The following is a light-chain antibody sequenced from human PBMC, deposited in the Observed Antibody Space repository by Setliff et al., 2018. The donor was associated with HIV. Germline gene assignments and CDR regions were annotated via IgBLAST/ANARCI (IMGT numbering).Light chain of an antibody. Sequence: QSALAQPASVSGSPGQSITISCTGSSSDVGTYNLVSWYRQHPGKAPKLIIFEVTKRPSGASNRFSGSKSLSTASLTISGLQAEDEADYYCCSYAGTGTLIFGGGTK. CDR2: EVT. V-gene: IGLV2-23*02. CDR1: SSDVGTYNL. J-gene: IGLJ2*01. CDR3: CSYAGTGTLI.